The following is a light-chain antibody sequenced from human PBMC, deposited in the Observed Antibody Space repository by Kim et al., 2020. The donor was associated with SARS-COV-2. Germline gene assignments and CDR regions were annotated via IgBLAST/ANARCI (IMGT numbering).Light chain of an antibody. Sequence: SVALGKPARITWGGDNIGSANVPWYQPKPGQAPVLVIYSDPTRPSGIPERFSGSNSGHTATLTSSRAQAGDEADYYCQVWDSSSVVFGGGTQLTVL. J-gene: IGLJ3*02. V-gene: IGLV3-9*01. CDR3: QVWDSSSVV. CDR1: NIGSAN. CDR2: SDP.